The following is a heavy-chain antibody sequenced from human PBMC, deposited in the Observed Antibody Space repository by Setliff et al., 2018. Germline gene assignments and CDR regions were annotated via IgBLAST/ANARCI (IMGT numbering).Heavy chain of an antibody. D-gene: IGHD3-16*01. CDR1: GGSISSYY. Sequence: SETLSLTCAVSGGSISSYYWSWIRQPPGKRLEWIGYIYYSGSTNYNPSLESRVTISVDTSKNQFSLRLNSATAADTAVYYCARLRGAFDYWGQGTLVTVSS. V-gene: IGHV4-59*01. CDR2: IYYSGST. J-gene: IGHJ4*02. CDR3: ARLRGAFDY.